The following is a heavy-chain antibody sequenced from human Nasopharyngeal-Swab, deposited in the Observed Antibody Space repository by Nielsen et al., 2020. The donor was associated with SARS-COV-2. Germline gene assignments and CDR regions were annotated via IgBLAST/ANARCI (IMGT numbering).Heavy chain of an antibody. CDR1: GGSISSGGYY. D-gene: IGHD3-22*01. Sequence: SETLSLTCTVSGGSISSGGYYWSWLRQHPGKGLEWIGYIYYSGSTYYNPSLKSRVTISVDTSKNQFALKLSSVTAADSAGYYCARARSTMIVVVDAFDIWGQGTMVTVSS. CDR2: IYYSGST. CDR3: ARARSTMIVVVDAFDI. V-gene: IGHV4-31*03. J-gene: IGHJ3*02.